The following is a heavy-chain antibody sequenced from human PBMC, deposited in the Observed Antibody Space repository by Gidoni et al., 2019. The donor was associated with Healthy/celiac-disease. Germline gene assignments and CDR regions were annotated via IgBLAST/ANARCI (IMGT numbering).Heavy chain of an antibody. CDR2: IYYSGST. CDR1: GGSISSGGSY. CDR3: ARGLTGTTAFDI. D-gene: IGHD1-20*01. Sequence: QVQLQESGPGLVKPSQTLSLTCTVPGGSISSGGSYWSWIRQHPGKGLEWIGYIYYSGSTYYNPSLKSRVTISVDTSKNQFSLKLSSVTAADTAVYYCARGLTGTTAFDIWGQGTMVTVSS. J-gene: IGHJ3*02. V-gene: IGHV4-31*03.